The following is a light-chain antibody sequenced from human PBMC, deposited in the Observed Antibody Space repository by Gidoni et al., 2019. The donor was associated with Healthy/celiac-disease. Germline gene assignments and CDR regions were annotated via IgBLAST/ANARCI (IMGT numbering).Light chain of an antibody. CDR2: DAS. J-gene: IGKJ4*01. CDR3: QQYDNLPLT. Sequence: DIQMTQSPSSLSASVGDRVTITCQESQDISNYLNWYQQKPGKAPKLLIYDASNLETGVPSRFSGSGSGTDLTLTISSLQPEDIATYYCQQYDNLPLTFGGGNKVEIK. V-gene: IGKV1-33*01. CDR1: QDISNY.